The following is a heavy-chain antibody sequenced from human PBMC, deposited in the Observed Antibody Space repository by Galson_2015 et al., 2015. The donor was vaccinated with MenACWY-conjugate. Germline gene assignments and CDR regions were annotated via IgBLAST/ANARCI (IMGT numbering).Heavy chain of an antibody. CDR1: GYSVTSHY. CDR3: ARDGPSYCSLETCHSSDAFDV. Sequence: SVKVSCKASGYSVTSHYIHWVRQAPGQGLEWMGLINPNGGITIYAQKFQGRVTVARDTSTSTVFLELSSLTSDDTAVYYCARDGPSYCSLETCHSSDAFDVWGQGTMVTVSS. D-gene: IGHD2-15*01. V-gene: IGHV1-46*01. J-gene: IGHJ3*01. CDR2: INPNGGIT.